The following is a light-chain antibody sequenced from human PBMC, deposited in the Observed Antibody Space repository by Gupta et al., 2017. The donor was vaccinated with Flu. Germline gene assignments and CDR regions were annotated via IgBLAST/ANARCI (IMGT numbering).Light chain of an antibody. V-gene: IGKV1-39*01. CDR1: QSISSY. CDR2: AAS. J-gene: IGKJ3*01. Sequence: DIQMTQSPYSLSASVGDRVTITCRASQSISSYLNWYQQKPGKAPKLLIYAASSLQRGVPSRVSGSGAGTYFSLTISRLQPEYVATYDCQQSYSTPAFGPGTKVDIK. CDR3: QQSYSTPA.